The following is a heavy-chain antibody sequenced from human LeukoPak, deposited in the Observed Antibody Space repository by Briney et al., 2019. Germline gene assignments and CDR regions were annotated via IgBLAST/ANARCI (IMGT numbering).Heavy chain of an antibody. CDR1: EFTFSTYA. V-gene: IGHV3-23*01. J-gene: IGHJ4*02. CDR3: AKPARTDYTDY. CDR2: ISGSSGRT. Sequence: GGSLRLSCAASEFTFSTYAMNWVRQAPGKGLEWVSAISGSSGRTYYADFVKGRFTISRDNSKNTLYLQMNSLRAGDTAIYFCAKPARTDYTDYWGQGTLVTVSS. D-gene: IGHD1-14*01.